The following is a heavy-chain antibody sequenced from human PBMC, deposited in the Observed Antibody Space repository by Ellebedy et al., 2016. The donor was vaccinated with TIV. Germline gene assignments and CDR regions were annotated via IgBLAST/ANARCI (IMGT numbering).Heavy chain of an antibody. Sequence: GESLKISCAASGFTFSNYWMHWVRQAPGKGLVWVSRINSDGSSTRYADSVKGRFSISRDNAKNTLLLQMKSLRAEDTAVYYCVRVDGEPYWYFDIWGRGTLVTVSS. D-gene: IGHD4-17*01. CDR2: INSDGSST. CDR3: VRVDGEPYWYFDI. J-gene: IGHJ2*01. CDR1: GFTFSNYW. V-gene: IGHV3-74*01.